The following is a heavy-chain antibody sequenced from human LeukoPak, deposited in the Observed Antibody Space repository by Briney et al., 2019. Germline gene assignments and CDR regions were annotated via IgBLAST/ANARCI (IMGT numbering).Heavy chain of an antibody. D-gene: IGHD3-10*01. J-gene: IGHJ4*02. CDR2: IYTSGST. CDR3: ARGFLGDYYGSGSYYVFNY. V-gene: IGHV4-4*07. CDR1: GGSISSYY. Sequence: PSETLSLTCTVSGGSISSYYWSWIRQPAGKGLEWIGRIYTSGSTKYNSSLKSRVTMSVDTSKNQFSLKLSSVTAADTAVYYCARGFLGDYYGSGSYYVFNYWGQGTLVTVSS.